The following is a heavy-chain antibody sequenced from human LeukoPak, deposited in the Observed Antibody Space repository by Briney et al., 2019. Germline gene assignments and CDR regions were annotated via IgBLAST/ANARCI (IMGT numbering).Heavy chain of an antibody. CDR2: ISGSGGST. Sequence: GXSLRLSCAASGFTFSSYAMSWVRQAPGKGLEWVSAISGSGGSTYYADSVKGRFTISRDNSKNTLYLQMNSLRAEDTAVYYCAKDHPDYYDSSGYYFFDYWGQGTLVTVSS. CDR1: GFTFSSYA. CDR3: AKDHPDYYDSSGYYFFDY. D-gene: IGHD3-22*01. J-gene: IGHJ4*02. V-gene: IGHV3-23*01.